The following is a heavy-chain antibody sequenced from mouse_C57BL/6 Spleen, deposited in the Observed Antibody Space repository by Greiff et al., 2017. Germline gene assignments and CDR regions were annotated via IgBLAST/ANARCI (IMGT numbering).Heavy chain of an antibody. CDR3: TPNTGEMDY. J-gene: IGHJ2*01. Sequence: EVKLMESGGGLVQPGGSMKLSCAASGFTFSDAWMDWVRQSPEKGLEWVAEIRNKANNHATYYAESVKGRFTISRDDSKCSVYVKKNSLRAEDTGIDYCTPNTGEMDYWGQGTTRKVSS. V-gene: IGHV6-6*01. CDR2: IRNKANNHAT. CDR1: GFTFSDAW.